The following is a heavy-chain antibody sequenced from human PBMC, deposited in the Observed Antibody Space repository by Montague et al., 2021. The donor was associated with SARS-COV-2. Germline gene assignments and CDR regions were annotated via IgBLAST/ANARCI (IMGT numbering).Heavy chain of an antibody. CDR2: IFHSGIT. CDR3: ARTEYNWNDWFDP. CDR1: GGSISSYY. D-gene: IGHD1-20*01. V-gene: IGHV4-59*13. Sequence: SETLSLTCSVSGGSISSYYWCWIRQSPGKGLEWIGYIFHSGITDSNPSLKGRVTISVDMSKNQFSLQLNSVTAADSAVYYCARTEYNWNDWFDPWGQGTRVTVSS. J-gene: IGHJ5*02.